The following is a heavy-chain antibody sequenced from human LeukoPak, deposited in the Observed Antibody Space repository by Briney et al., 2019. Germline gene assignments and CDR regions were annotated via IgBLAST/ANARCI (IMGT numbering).Heavy chain of an antibody. CDR2: ISAYNGNT. V-gene: IGHV1-18*04. Sequence: ASVKVSCKASGYTFTGYYIHWVRQAPGQGLEWMGWISAYNGNTNYAQKLRGRVTMTTDTSKSTAYMELRSLRSDDTAVYYCATLGGLVPFDYWGQGTLVTVSS. D-gene: IGHD6-19*01. J-gene: IGHJ4*02. CDR3: ATLGGLVPFDY. CDR1: GYTFTGYY.